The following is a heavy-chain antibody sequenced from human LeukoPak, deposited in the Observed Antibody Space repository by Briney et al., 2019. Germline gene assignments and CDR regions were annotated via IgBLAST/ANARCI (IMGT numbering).Heavy chain of an antibody. D-gene: IGHD1-26*01. V-gene: IGHV4-39*07. CDR1: GGSISSSSYY. J-gene: IGHJ5*02. CDR3: ARDRNGGSYYNWFDP. CDR2: IYYSGST. Sequence: SETLSLTCTVSGGSISSSSYYWGWIRQPPGKGLEWIGSIYYSGSTYYNPSLKSRVTISVDTSKNQFSLKLSSVTAADTAVYYCARDRNGGSYYNWFDPWGQGTLVTVSS.